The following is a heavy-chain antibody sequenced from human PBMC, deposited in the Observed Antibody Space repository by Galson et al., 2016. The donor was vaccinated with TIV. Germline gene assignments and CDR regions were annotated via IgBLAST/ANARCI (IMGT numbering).Heavy chain of an antibody. CDR1: GYSINSGYY. J-gene: IGHJ6*02. V-gene: IGHV4-38-2*02. CDR2: IYESGTT. CDR3: VREGSTVTMHHYFGMDV. Sequence: LSLTCAVSGYSINSGYYWGWIRQPPGKGLQWIGSIYESGTTYYNPSLKSRLTMSVNTSKNQFSLKLSSGSAADTAVYYCVREGSTVTMHHYFGMDVWGQGTTVIVSS. D-gene: IGHD4-11*01.